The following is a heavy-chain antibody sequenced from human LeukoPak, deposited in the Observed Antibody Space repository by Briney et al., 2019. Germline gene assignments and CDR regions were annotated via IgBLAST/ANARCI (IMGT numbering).Heavy chain of an antibody. CDR1: GGSISSYY. V-gene: IGHV4-39*07. Sequence: PSETLSLTCTVSGGSISSYYWGWIRQPPGKGLEWIGSMYYSGSTYYNPSLKSRVTISINTSKNQFSLNLSSVTAADTAVYYCARAGGSGLIDYWGQGTLVTVSS. CDR2: MYYSGST. J-gene: IGHJ4*02. D-gene: IGHD6-19*01. CDR3: ARAGGSGLIDY.